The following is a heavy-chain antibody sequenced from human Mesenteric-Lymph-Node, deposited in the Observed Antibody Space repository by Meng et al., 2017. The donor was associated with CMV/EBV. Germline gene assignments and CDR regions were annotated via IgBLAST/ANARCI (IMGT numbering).Heavy chain of an antibody. Sequence: TGTVAGGSVSRDRYHWTWIRQQPGKGLECLGYIYNNGYTNYNPSLKSRVTISVDTSRNQFSLKLTSMTAADTAVYYCARGALGSFDRWGRGTLVTVSS. CDR1: GGSVSRDRYH. D-gene: IGHD3-16*01. J-gene: IGHJ2*01. CDR2: IYNNGYT. V-gene: IGHV4-61*01. CDR3: ARGALGSFDR.